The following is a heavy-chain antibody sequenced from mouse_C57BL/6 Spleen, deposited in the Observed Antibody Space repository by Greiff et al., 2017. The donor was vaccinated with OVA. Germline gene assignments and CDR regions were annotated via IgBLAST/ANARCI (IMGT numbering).Heavy chain of an antibody. CDR1: GYAFSSYW. J-gene: IGHJ2*01. V-gene: IGHV1-80*01. CDR3: ARSGYYGSNYFDY. Sequence: QVQLKQSGAELVKPGASVKISCKASGYAFSSYWMNWVKQRPGKGLEWIGQIYPGDGDTNYNGKFKGKATLTADKSSSTAYMQLSSLTSEDSAVDFCARSGYYGSNYFDYWGQGTTLTVSS. D-gene: IGHD1-1*01. CDR2: IYPGDGDT.